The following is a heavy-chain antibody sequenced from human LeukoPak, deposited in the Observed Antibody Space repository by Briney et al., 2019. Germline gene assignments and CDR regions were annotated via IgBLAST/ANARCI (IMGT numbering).Heavy chain of an antibody. V-gene: IGHV3-33*01. J-gene: IGHJ1*01. CDR1: GFTFSSYG. CDR2: IWYDGSNK. D-gene: IGHD2-15*01. CDR3: ARGDVTCSGGSCYPFRFQH. Sequence: GRSLRLSCAASGFTFSSYGMHWVRQAPGKGLEWVAVIWYDGSNKYCADSVKGRFTISRDNSKNTLYLQMNSLRAEDTAVYYCARGDVTCSGGSCYPFRFQHWGQGTLVTVSS.